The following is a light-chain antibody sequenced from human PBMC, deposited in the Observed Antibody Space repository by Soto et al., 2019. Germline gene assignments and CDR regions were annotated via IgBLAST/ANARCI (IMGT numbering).Light chain of an antibody. CDR2: EVS. CDR1: SSDVCGYYY. Sequence: QSLLTQPASVSGSPVQSITISCTGTSSDVCGYYYFSWYQLHPGKAPKLMVFEVSNRPSGVSYRFSGSKSGNTASLTMSGLQAEDEADYFCSSYSMSXAYLFGTGTKVXV. CDR3: SSYSMSXAYL. V-gene: IGLV2-14*01. J-gene: IGLJ1*01.